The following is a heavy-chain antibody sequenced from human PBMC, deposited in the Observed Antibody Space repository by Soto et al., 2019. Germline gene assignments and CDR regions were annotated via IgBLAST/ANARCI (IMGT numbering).Heavy chain of an antibody. J-gene: IGHJ4*02. CDR1: GGSISSSSYY. CDR2: IYYSGST. CDR3: ARERRYCSSTSCYNYFDY. D-gene: IGHD2-2*02. V-gene: IGHV4-39*02. Sequence: SETLSLTCTVSGGSISSSSYYWGWTRQPPGKGLEWIGSIYYSGSTYYNPSLKSRVTISVDTSKNQFSLKLSSVTAADTAVYYCARERRYCSSTSCYNYFDYWGQGTLVTSPQ.